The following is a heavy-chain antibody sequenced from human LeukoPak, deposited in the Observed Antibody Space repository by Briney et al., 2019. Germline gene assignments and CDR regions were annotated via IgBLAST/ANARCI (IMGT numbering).Heavy chain of an antibody. D-gene: IGHD3-22*01. CDR3: ARVAVGSSGWSFDY. CDR1: GGSFSGYY. J-gene: IGHJ4*02. V-gene: IGHV4-34*01. CDR2: INHSGST. Sequence: PSETLSLTCAVYGGSFSGYYWSWIRQPPGKGLEWIGEINHSGSTNYNPSLKSRVTISVDTSKNQFSLKLSSVTAADTAVYYCARVAVGSSGWSFDYWGQGTLVTVSS.